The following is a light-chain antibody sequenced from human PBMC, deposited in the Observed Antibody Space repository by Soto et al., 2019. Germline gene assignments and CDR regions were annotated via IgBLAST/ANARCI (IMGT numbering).Light chain of an antibody. V-gene: IGKV1-39*01. CDR1: QSISSY. CDR3: QQSYSTPYT. CDR2: AAS. J-gene: IGKJ2*01. Sequence: DIQMTQSPSSLSASVGDRVTITCRASQSISSYLNWYQQKPGKAPKLLIYAASSLQSGVPSRFSGSGSGKEFTLTISSLQPEDFATYYCQQSYSTPYTLGQGTKLEIK.